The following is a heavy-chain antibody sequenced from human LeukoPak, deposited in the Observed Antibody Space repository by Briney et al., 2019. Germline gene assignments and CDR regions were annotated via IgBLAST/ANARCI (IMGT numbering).Heavy chain of an antibody. V-gene: IGHV3-48*03. J-gene: IGHJ4*02. D-gene: IGHD6-19*01. CDR1: GFTFGIYE. CDR3: ALLAVASDFDY. Sequence: GGSLRLSCAVAGFTFGIYEMNWVRQAPGKGLEWVSNIGSSGTTIYYADSVKGRFSISRDNAKNSLYLQMNSLRADDTAVYYCALLAVASDFDYWGQGALVTVSS. CDR2: IGSSGTTI.